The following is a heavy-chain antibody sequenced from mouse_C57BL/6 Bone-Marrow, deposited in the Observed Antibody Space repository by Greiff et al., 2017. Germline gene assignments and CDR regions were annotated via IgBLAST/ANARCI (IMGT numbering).Heavy chain of an antibody. Sequence: EVKLMESGAELVRPGASVKLSCTASGFNIKDYYMHWVKQRPEQGLEWIGRIDPEDGDTEYAPKFQGKATMTADTSSNTAYLQLSSLTSEDTAVYYCKGFYYAMDYWGQGTSVTVSS. CDR1: GFNIKDYY. V-gene: IGHV14-1*01. CDR2: IDPEDGDT. J-gene: IGHJ4*01. CDR3: KGFYYAMDY.